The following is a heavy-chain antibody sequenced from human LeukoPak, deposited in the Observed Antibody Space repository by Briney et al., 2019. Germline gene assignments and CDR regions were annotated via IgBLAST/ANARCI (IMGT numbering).Heavy chain of an antibody. D-gene: IGHD6-13*01. CDR3: ARDTIIAAAGTISYYYYYMDV. V-gene: IGHV3-30*04. Sequence: GRSLRLSCAASGFTFSSYAMHWVRQAPGKGLEGVAVISYDGSNKYYADSVKGRFTISRDNSKNTLCLQMNSLRAEDTAVYYCARDTIIAAAGTISYYYYYMDVWGKGTTVTVSS. J-gene: IGHJ6*03. CDR2: ISYDGSNK. CDR1: GFTFSSYA.